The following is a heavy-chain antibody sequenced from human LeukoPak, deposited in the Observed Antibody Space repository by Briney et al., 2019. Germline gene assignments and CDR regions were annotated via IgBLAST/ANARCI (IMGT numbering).Heavy chain of an antibody. D-gene: IGHD1-26*01. V-gene: IGHV1-69*01. CDR2: IIPIFGTA. J-gene: IGHJ5*02. CDR3: ARRWELLGNWFDP. Sequence: SVKASCKASGGTFSSYAISWVRQAPGQGLEWMGGIIPIFGTANYAQKFQGRVTITADESTSTAYMELSSLRSEDTAVYYCARRWELLGNWFDPWGQGTLVTVSS. CDR1: GGTFSSYA.